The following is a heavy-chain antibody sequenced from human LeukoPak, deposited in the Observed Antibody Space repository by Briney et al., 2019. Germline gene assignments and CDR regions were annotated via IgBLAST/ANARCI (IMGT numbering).Heavy chain of an antibody. Sequence: QSGGSLRLSCAASGFTFSSYAMSWVRQAPGKGLEWVSGISGSGDNTYYADSVKGRFTISRDSSKNTLYLQMKSLRAEDTAVYYCTKGKESNYYDSSGYYAYYYYGMDVWGQGTTVTASS. CDR2: ISGSGDNT. V-gene: IGHV3-23*01. CDR3: TKGKESNYYDSSGYYAYYYYGMDV. D-gene: IGHD3-22*01. CDR1: GFTFSSYA. J-gene: IGHJ6*02.